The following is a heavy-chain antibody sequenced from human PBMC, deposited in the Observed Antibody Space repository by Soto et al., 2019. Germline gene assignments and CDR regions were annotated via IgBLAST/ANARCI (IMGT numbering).Heavy chain of an antibody. Sequence: GGSLRLSCAASGFTFGDYYMSWIRQAPGKGLEWVSYISSSGSTIYYADSVKGRFTISRDNAKNSLYLQMNSLRAEDTAVYYCARDIVVVPAASYYYYGMDVWGQGTTVTVSS. CDR2: ISSSGSTI. CDR3: ARDIVVVPAASYYYYGMDV. J-gene: IGHJ6*02. V-gene: IGHV3-11*01. CDR1: GFTFGDYY. D-gene: IGHD2-2*01.